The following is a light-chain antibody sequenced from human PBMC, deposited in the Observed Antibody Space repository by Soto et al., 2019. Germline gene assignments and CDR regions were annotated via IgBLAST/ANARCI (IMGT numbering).Light chain of an antibody. CDR1: QSVSSY. J-gene: IGKJ4*01. V-gene: IGKV3-11*01. Sequence: EIVWTQSPATLSLSPVSIAILPGRASQSVSSYLALYQQKPGQAPRLLIYDASNRATGIPARFSGSRSGTQFTLPISSLVPEDFAVYYCHQRRRWPLTFGGGTKVDI. CDR2: DAS. CDR3: HQRRRWPLT.